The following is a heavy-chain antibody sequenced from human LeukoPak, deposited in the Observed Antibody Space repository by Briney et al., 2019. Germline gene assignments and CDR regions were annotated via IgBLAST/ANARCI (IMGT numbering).Heavy chain of an antibody. J-gene: IGHJ4*02. V-gene: IGHV3-7*01. Sequence: GRSLRLSCAASGFSFSSYWMRWVPQAPGKGLEWVANIQSDGSVQQYVDSVKGRLTISRDNAKNSLYLQMNSLRAEDTAVYYCARIPRGSGWSFLDFWGQGTLVTVTS. CDR3: ARIPRGSGWSFLDF. D-gene: IGHD6-19*01. CDR2: IQSDGSVQ. CDR1: GFSFSSYW.